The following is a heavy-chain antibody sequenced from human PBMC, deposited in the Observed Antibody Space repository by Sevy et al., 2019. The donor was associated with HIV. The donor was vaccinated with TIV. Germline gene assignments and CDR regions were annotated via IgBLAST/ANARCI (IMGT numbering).Heavy chain of an antibody. D-gene: IGHD5-12*01. V-gene: IGHV1-2*06. Sequence: ASVKVSCKASGYTFTGYYMHWVRQAPGQGLEWMGRINPNSGGTNYAQKFQGRVTMTRDTSISTAYMELSRLGSDDTAVYYCARDFQRTIKRSNSGYDGFDPWGQGTLVTVSS. CDR2: INPNSGGT. CDR3: ARDFQRTIKRSNSGYDGFDP. J-gene: IGHJ5*02. CDR1: GYTFTGYY.